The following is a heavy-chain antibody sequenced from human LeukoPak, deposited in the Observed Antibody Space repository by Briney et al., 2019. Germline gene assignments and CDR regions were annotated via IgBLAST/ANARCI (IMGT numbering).Heavy chain of an antibody. J-gene: IGHJ4*02. V-gene: IGHV3-53*01. CDR2: IYSYNT. CDR1: GFTVSSHS. CDR3: ARLAGAYSHPYDY. Sequence: GGSLRLSCTLSGFTVSSHSMSWVRQAPGKGLEWVSFIYSYNTHYSDSVKGRFTISRDNSKNTLYLQMNSLRAEDTAVYYCARLAGAYSHPYDYWGQGTLVTVSS. D-gene: IGHD4/OR15-4a*01.